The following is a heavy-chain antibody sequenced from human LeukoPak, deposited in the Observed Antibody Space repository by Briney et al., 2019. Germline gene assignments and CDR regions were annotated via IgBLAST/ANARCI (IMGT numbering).Heavy chain of an antibody. J-gene: IGHJ4*02. D-gene: IGHD4-23*01. V-gene: IGHV3-23*01. CDR3: AKDSHYGVNGD. CDR2: ISGSGGST. CDR1: GFTFSSYA. Sequence: GGSLRLSCAASGFTFSSYAMSWVCQAPGKGLEWVSAISGSGGSTYYADSVKGRFTISRDNSKNTLYLQMNSLRAEDTAVYYCAKDSHYGVNGDWGQGTLVTVSS.